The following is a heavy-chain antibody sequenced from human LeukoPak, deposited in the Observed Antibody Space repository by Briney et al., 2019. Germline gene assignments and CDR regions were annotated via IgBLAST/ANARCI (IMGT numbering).Heavy chain of an antibody. J-gene: IGHJ4*02. CDR1: GSSVSDLA. D-gene: IGHD4-23*01. V-gene: IGHV1-24*01. Sequence: GASVKVSCKISGSSVSDLAMHWVRHSPRKGLEWMGGYDPEEAEITYAQQFQGSVTMTEDTSADTAYMELRNLRSEDTAVYYCAVAGDFGDNSALDYWAQGTLVTVSS. CDR3: AVAGDFGDNSALDY. CDR2: YDPEEAEI.